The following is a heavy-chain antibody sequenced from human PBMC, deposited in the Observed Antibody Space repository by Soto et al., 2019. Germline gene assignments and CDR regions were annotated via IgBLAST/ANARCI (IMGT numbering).Heavy chain of an antibody. D-gene: IGHD6-19*01. J-gene: IGHJ4*02. CDR3: AKGAVAGTGLDY. V-gene: IGHV3-30*18. Sequence: QVQLVESGGGVVQHGRSLRLSCAASGFTFSSYGMHWVRQAPGKGLEWVAVISYDGSNKYYADSVKGRFTISRDNSKNTLYLQMNSLRAEDTAVYYCAKGAVAGTGLDYWGQGTLVTVSS. CDR1: GFTFSSYG. CDR2: ISYDGSNK.